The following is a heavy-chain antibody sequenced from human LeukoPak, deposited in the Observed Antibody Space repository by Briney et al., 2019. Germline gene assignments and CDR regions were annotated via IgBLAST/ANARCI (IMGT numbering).Heavy chain of an antibody. CDR3: ARASHLVRGPTLRRAFCGGFDI. D-gene: IGHD3-10*01. Sequence: GGSLRLSCTASGFTFSTYCMRWVRQAPGRGPEWVANIDEDGNEEYYVDSVKGGFTVSRDNTKNSLSLHMNSLRAWDTAVYYCARASHLVRGPTLRRAFCGGFDIWGKGTMVTVSS. J-gene: IGHJ3*02. CDR2: IDEDGNEE. CDR1: GFTFSTYC. V-gene: IGHV3-7*01.